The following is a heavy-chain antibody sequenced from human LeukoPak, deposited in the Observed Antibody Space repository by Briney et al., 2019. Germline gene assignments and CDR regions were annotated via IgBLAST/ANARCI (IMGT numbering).Heavy chain of an antibody. Sequence: GGSLRLSCAASGFTVPDNYMNWVRQSSGKGLEWVSVIYSGGSTYYADSVKGRFTISRDNSKNTLYLQMNSLRAEDTAVYYCARDPPYSSGWGGEDYWGQGTLVTVSS. CDR2: IYSGGST. D-gene: IGHD6-19*01. J-gene: IGHJ4*02. CDR3: ARDPPYSSGWGGEDY. CDR1: GFTVPDNY. V-gene: IGHV3-53*01.